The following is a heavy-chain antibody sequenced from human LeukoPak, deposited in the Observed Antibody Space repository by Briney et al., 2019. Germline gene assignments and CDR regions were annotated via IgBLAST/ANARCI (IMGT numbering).Heavy chain of an antibody. CDR3: ASGDSYCYDSSGPTDY. J-gene: IGHJ4*02. CDR2: IYPGDSDT. Sequence: GESLKISCKGSGYSFTSYWIGWVRQMPGKGLEWMGIIYPGDSDTRYSPSFQGQVTISADKSISTAYLQWSSLKASDTAMYYCASGDSYCYDSSGPTDYWGQGTLVTVSS. V-gene: IGHV5-51*01. CDR1: GYSFTSYW. D-gene: IGHD3-22*01.